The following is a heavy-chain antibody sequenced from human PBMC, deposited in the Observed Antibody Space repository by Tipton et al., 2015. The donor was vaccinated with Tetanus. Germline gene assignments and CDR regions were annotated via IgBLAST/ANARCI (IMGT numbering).Heavy chain of an antibody. V-gene: IGHV3-21*01. Sequence: SLRLSCAGARIRLSDYAMNWVRQAPGTGLQWVASISSTSSYIYYADSLKGRFTISRDNAKNSLYLQIDSLGAEDTALYYCASGRTLDYWGQGTLVTVSS. J-gene: IGHJ4*02. CDR1: RIRLSDYA. CDR2: ISSTSSYI. CDR3: ASGRTLDY.